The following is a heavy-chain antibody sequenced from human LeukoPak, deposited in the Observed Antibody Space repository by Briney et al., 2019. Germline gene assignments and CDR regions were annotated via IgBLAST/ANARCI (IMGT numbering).Heavy chain of an antibody. V-gene: IGHV4-4*09. Sequence: SETLSLTCAVYGGPFRGFFWSWIRQAPGKGLEWIGYIYTSGSTNYNPSLKSRVTISVDTSKNQFSLKLSSVTAADTAVYYCARHGPGAMLDYWGQGTLVTVSS. CDR1: GGPFRGFF. CDR3: ARHGPGAMLDY. D-gene: IGHD2-2*01. J-gene: IGHJ4*02. CDR2: IYTSGST.